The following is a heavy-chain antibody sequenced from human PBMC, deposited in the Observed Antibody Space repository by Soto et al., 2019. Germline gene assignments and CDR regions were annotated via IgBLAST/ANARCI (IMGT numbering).Heavy chain of an antibody. CDR2: ISYDGSNK. CDR3: AKVFSGSYYYYYGMDV. Sequence: GGSLRLSCAASGFTFSSYGMHWVRQAPGKGLEWVAVISYDGSNKYYADSVKGRFTISRDNSKNTLYLQMNSLRAEDTAVHYCAKVFSGSYYYYYGMDVWGQGTTVTVSS. V-gene: IGHV3-30*18. D-gene: IGHD1-26*01. J-gene: IGHJ6*02. CDR1: GFTFSSYG.